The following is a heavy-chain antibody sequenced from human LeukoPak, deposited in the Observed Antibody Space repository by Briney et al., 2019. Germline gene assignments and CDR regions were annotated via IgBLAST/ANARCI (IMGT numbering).Heavy chain of an antibody. CDR3: ARVGVAVAGDYWYFDL. CDR1: AFTFSSYS. J-gene: IGHJ2*01. D-gene: IGHD6-19*01. CDR2: IRTSSSYT. Sequence: PGGSLRLSCAASAFTFSSYSMNWVRQAPGKGLEWVSSIRTSSSYTFYADSVTGRFAVSRDNAKKSLYLQMNSLRAEDTAVYYCARVGVAVAGDYWYFDLWGRGTLVTVSS. V-gene: IGHV3-21*01.